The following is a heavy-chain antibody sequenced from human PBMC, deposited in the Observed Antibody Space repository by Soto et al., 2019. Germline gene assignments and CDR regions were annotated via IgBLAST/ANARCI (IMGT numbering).Heavy chain of an antibody. V-gene: IGHV1-69*01. CDR3: ARDLVGAAENCGMDV. CDR2: SIPIFGTA. J-gene: IGHJ6*02. CDR1: GGTFSSFA. Sequence: QVQLVQSGAEVKKPGSSLKVSCKASGGTFSSFAITWVRQAPGQGLEWMGGSIPIFGTANYAQKFQGRVTITADESTSTAYTELSSLRYDDTAVYYCARDLVGAAENCGMDVWGQGTTVTVSS. D-gene: IGHD1-26*01.